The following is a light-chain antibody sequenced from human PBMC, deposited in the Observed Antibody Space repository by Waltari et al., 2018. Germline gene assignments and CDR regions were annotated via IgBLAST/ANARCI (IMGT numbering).Light chain of an antibody. CDR2: DVS. CDR3: CSYAGSSTPVI. CDR1: SSAVGGYNY. V-gene: IGLV2-23*02. Sequence: QSALTQPASVSGSPGQSITISCTGTSSAVGGYNYFSWYQQHPGKAPKFIIYDVSKRPSGVSNRFSGSKSGNTASLTISGLQAEDEADYYCCSYAGSSTPVIFGGGTKLTVL. J-gene: IGLJ2*01.